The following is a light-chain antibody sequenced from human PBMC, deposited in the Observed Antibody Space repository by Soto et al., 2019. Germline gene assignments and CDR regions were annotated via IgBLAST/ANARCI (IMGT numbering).Light chain of an antibody. CDR2: GAS. CDR1: QSVSSSY. CDR3: QQYGSSPGWT. V-gene: IGKV3-20*01. J-gene: IGKJ1*01. Sequence: EIVLTQSPGTLSLSPGERATLSCRASQSVSSSYLAWYQQKPGQAPRLLIYGASSRATGIPDRFSGSGSGKDFTLTISRLEPEDFAVYYCQQYGSSPGWTFGQGTKVEIK.